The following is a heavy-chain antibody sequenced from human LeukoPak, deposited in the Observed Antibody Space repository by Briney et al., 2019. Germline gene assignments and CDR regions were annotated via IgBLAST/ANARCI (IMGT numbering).Heavy chain of an antibody. CDR2: IYTSGST. V-gene: IGHV4-61*02. CDR3: ASSESGYYSNWFDP. CDR1: GGSISSGSYY. J-gene: IGHJ5*02. D-gene: IGHD3-22*01. Sequence: SETLSLTCTVSGGSISSGSYYWSWIRQPAGKGLEWIGRIYTSGSTNYNPSLKSRVTISVDTSKNQLSLKLSSVTAADTAVYYCASSESGYYSNWFDPWGQGTLVTVSS.